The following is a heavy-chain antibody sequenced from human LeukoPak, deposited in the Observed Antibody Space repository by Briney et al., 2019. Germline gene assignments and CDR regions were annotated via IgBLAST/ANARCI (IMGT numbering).Heavy chain of an antibody. Sequence: PSETLSLTCTVAGYSINSGYYWSWIRQPPGKGLEWIGYIYHSGSTYYNPSLKSRVTISVDRSKNQFSLKLSSVTAADTAVYYCARDNLRIAYMDVWGKGTTVTVSS. V-gene: IGHV4-38-2*02. J-gene: IGHJ6*03. D-gene: IGHD1-14*01. CDR3: ARDNLRIAYMDV. CDR2: IYHSGST. CDR1: GYSINSGYY.